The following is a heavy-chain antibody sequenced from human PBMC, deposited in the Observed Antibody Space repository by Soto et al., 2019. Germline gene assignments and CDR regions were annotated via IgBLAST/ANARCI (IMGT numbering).Heavy chain of an antibody. CDR2: INPNSGAT. D-gene: IGHD5-18*01. CDR1: GYTFTGYF. CDR3: VKDRDTYGPLYYFDS. V-gene: IGHV1-2*02. J-gene: IGHJ4*02. Sequence: GASVKVSCKASGYTFTGYFMHWVRQAPGQGLEWMGWINPNSGATKYAQKFQGRVTPSRDTSISTAYMELSGLRSDDTAVYYCVKDRDTYGPLYYFDSWGQGTLVTVSS.